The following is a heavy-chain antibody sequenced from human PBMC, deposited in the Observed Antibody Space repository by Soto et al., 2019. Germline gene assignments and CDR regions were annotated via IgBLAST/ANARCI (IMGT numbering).Heavy chain of an antibody. J-gene: IGHJ3*02. Sequence: SVKVSCKASGGTFSSYAISWVRQAPGQGLEWMGGIIPIFGTANYAQKFQGRVTITADESTSTAYMELSSLRSEDTAVYYCARDHLLSETKLRAFDIWGQGTMVTVSS. CDR1: GGTFSSYA. CDR2: IIPIFGTA. D-gene: IGHD2-8*01. CDR3: ARDHLLSETKLRAFDI. V-gene: IGHV1-69*13.